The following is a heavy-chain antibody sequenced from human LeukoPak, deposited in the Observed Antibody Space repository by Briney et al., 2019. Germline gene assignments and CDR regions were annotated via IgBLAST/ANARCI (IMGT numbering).Heavy chain of an antibody. D-gene: IGHD4-17*01. Sequence: GGSLRLSCAASGFTFSSYSMNWVRQAPGKGRECLSYISSSSSTIYYADSVKGRFTISRDNAKNSLYLQMNSLRDEDTAVYYCARDPYGPGWFDRWGQGTLVTVSS. CDR3: ARDPYGPGWFDR. CDR1: GFTFSSYS. J-gene: IGHJ5*02. V-gene: IGHV3-48*02. CDR2: ISSSSSTI.